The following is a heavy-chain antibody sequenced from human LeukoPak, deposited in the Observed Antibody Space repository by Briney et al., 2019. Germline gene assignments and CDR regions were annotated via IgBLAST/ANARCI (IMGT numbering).Heavy chain of an antibody. CDR1: GYTFTAHY. CDR2: INPNSGGT. V-gene: IGHV1-2*02. CDR3: TKGCPLVRDENLAHPTFDY. J-gene: IGHJ4*02. Sequence: GASVKVSCKASGYTFTAHYMHWVRQAPGQGLQWMGWINPNSGGTHYGQKFQGRITLTRDASISTAYMELSRLTSDDTALYYCTKGCPLVRDENLAHPTFDYWGQGTLVTVSS. D-gene: IGHD3-10*01.